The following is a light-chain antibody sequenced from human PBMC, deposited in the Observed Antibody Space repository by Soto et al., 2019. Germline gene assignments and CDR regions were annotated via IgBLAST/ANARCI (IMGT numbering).Light chain of an antibody. Sequence: QSVLTQPRSVSGSPGQSVTISCTGTSSDVGGYIYVSWYQQHPGKAPKLMMFDVSKRPSGAPDRFSGSKSDNTASLTISGLQTEDEADYFCCSYAGNSTYVFGTGTKVTVL. J-gene: IGLJ1*01. CDR3: CSYAGNSTYV. V-gene: IGLV2-11*01. CDR1: SSDVGGYIY. CDR2: DVS.